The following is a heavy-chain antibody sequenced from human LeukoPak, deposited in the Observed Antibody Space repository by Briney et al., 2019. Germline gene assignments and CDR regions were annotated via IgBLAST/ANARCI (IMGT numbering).Heavy chain of an antibody. CDR1: GFTFSSYW. CDR3: AKGPDIVVVPAAMDWFDP. J-gene: IGHJ5*02. D-gene: IGHD2-2*01. CDR2: INSDGSST. Sequence: GGSLRLSCAASGFTFSSYWMHWVRQAPGKGLVWVSRINSDGSSTSYADSVKGRFTISRDNSKNTLYLQMNSLRAEDTAVYYCAKGPDIVVVPAAMDWFDPWGQGTLVTVSS. V-gene: IGHV3-74*01.